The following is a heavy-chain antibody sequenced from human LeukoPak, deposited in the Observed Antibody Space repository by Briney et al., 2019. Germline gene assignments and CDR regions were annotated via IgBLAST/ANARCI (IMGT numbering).Heavy chain of an antibody. CDR1: GFTFTSSA. CDR3: AAGGDFWSGYYGDY. CDR2: IVVGSGNT. Sequence: SVKVSCKASGFTFTSSAMQWVRQARGQRLEWIGWIVVGSGNTNYAQKFQERVTITRDMSTSTAYMELSSLRSEDTAVYYCAAGGDFWSGYYGDYWGQGTLVTVSS. V-gene: IGHV1-58*02. D-gene: IGHD3-3*01. J-gene: IGHJ4*02.